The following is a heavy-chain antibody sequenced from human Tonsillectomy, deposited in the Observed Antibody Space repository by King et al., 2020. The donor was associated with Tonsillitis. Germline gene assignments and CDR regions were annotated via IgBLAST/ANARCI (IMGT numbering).Heavy chain of an antibody. J-gene: IGHJ5*02. D-gene: IGHD3/OR15-3a*01. CDR1: GGSISSGIYY. Sequence: QLQESGPGLVKPSQTLSLTCTVSGGSISSGIYYWSWIRQPAGKGLEWIGRIYTSGGTNINSSLKSRVTMSVDTSKNQISLRLTSVTAADTAVYYCAREYYKFSFDPWGQGTLVAVSS. V-gene: IGHV4-61*02. CDR3: AREYYKFSFDP. CDR2: IYTSGGT.